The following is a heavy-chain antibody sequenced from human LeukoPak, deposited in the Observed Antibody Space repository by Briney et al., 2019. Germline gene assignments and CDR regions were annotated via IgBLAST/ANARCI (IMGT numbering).Heavy chain of an antibody. CDR1: GGSISSYY. CDR3: ARGTRGGSGSYYNVGAFDI. V-gene: IGHV4-4*07. D-gene: IGHD3-10*01. Sequence: PSETLSLTCTVSGGSISSYYWSWIRQPAGKGLEWIGRIYTSGSTNYNPSLTSRVTMSVDTSKNQFSLKLSSVTAADTAVYYCARGTRGGSGSYYNVGAFDIWGQGTMVTVSS. CDR2: IYTSGST. J-gene: IGHJ3*02.